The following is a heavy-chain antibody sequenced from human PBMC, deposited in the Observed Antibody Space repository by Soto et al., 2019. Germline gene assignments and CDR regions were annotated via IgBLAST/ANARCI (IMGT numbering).Heavy chain of an antibody. J-gene: IGHJ4*02. CDR1: GFSSSTYT. V-gene: IGHV3-23*01. CDR2: ISGSGGSGSP. Sequence: EVQLLESGGGLVQPGASLRLSCAASGFSSSTYTMSWVRQAPGKGLEWVSVISGSGGSGSPSYADSVQGRFTISRDNPKKILYLQMNSLRVEDTARYYCGKAGCTTANWYGPDYWGQGTLVTGSS. D-gene: IGHD1-1*01. CDR3: GKAGCTTANWYGPDY.